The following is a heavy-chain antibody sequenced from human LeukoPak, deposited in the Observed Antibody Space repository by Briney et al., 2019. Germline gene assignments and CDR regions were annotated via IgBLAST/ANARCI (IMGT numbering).Heavy chain of an antibody. D-gene: IGHD4-17*01. J-gene: IGHJ4*02. CDR2: FHNSETS. Sequence: PSETLSLTCTVSDDSISDYYRGWIRQPPGKGLEWIGYFHNSETSTYNPSLKSRVTISADTSKNQFSLKLSSVTAADTAVYYCARDSGTTVTTPYFDYWGQGTLVTVSS. V-gene: IGHV4-59*01. CDR1: DDSISDYY. CDR3: ARDSGTTVTTPYFDY.